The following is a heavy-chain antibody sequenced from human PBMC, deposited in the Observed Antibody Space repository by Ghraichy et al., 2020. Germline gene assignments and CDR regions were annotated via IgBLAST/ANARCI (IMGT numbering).Heavy chain of an antibody. CDR2: INPNSGGT. Sequence: ASVKVFCKASGYTFTGYYMHWVRQAPGQGLEWMGWINPNSGGTNYAQKFQGRVTMTRDTSISTAYMELSRLRSDDTAVYYCARDRIAVAGTLDYWGQGTLVTVSS. J-gene: IGHJ4*02. D-gene: IGHD6-19*01. V-gene: IGHV1-2*02. CDR1: GYTFTGYY. CDR3: ARDRIAVAGTLDY.